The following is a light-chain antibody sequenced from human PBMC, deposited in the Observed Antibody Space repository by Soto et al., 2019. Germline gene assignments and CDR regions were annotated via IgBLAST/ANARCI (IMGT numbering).Light chain of an antibody. CDR1: SSDVGGYNY. J-gene: IGLJ1*01. Sequence: QSVLTQPPSASGSPGQSVTISCTGTSSDVGGYNYVSWYQQHPGKAPKLMIYEVSKRPSGVPDRFSGSKSGNTASLTVSGLQAEDEADYYCSSYAGSNNFNVFGTGTKVTLL. CDR2: EVS. CDR3: SSYAGSNNFNV. V-gene: IGLV2-8*01.